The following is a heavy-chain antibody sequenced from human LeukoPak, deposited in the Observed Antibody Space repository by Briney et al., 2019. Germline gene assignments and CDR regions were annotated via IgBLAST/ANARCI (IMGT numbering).Heavy chain of an antibody. J-gene: IGHJ4*02. CDR3: ARGRNYCSSTSCYRGMGFDY. Sequence: SETLSLTCTVSGVSISSYYWSWIRQPPGKGLEWIGEINHSGSTNYNPSLKSRVTISVDTSKNQFSLKLSSVTAADTAVYYCARGRNYCSSTSCYRGMGFDYWGQGTLVTVSS. V-gene: IGHV4-34*01. CDR2: INHSGST. CDR1: GVSISSYY. D-gene: IGHD2-2*01.